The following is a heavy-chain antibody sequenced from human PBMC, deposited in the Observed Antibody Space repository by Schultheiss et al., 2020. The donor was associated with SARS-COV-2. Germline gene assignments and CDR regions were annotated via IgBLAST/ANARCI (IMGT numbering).Heavy chain of an antibody. CDR3: ARDLGSGYPGWLNP. J-gene: IGHJ1*01. Sequence: SETLSLTCTVSGGSIRSGESYWSWIRQSPGKGLEWIGYIDYSGRIFYNPSLKSRVTISEDTSKKEFSLNLESVTVVDTAVYYCARDLGSGYPGWLNPWGQGILVTVSS. D-gene: IGHD3-22*01. V-gene: IGHV4-30-4*02. CDR1: GGSIRSGESY. CDR2: IDYSGRI.